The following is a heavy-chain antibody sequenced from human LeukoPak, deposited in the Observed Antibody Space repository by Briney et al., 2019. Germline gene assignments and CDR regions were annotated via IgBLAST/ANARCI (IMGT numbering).Heavy chain of an antibody. CDR1: GYTFTSYG. CDR3: ARESSGYYYSDY. Sequence: ASVKVSCKASGYTFTSYGISWVQQAPGQGLEWMGWISAYNGNTNYAQKLQGRVTMTTDTSTSTAYMELRSLRSDDTAVYYCARESSGYYYSDYWGQGTLVTVSS. D-gene: IGHD3-22*01. J-gene: IGHJ4*02. CDR2: ISAYNGNT. V-gene: IGHV1-18*01.